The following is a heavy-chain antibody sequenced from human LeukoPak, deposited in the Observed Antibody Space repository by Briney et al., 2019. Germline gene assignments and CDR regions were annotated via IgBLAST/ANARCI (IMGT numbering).Heavy chain of an antibody. D-gene: IGHD6-19*01. Sequence: GGSLRLSCAASRSTFSSCSMNWVRQAPGKGLEWVSSISSSSSYIYYADSVKGRFTISRDDAKNSLYLQMNSLRAEDTAVYYCAREGRAGWYFDYWGQGTLVTVSS. CDR3: AREGRAGWYFDY. V-gene: IGHV3-21*01. J-gene: IGHJ4*02. CDR2: ISSSSSYI. CDR1: RSTFSSCS.